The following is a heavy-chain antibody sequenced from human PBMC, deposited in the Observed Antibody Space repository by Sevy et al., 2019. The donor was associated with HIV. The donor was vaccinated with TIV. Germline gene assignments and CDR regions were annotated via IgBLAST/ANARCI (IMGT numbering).Heavy chain of an antibody. CDR1: GYSFTSYW. V-gene: IGHV5-51*01. J-gene: IGHJ3*02. Sequence: GESLKISCKGSGYSFTSYWIGWVRQMPGKGLEWMGIIYPGDSDTRYSPSFQGQVTISADKSISTAYLQWSSLNASDTAMYYCARQGVLRYFDWFSSSGFIVDIWGQGTMVTVSS. CDR2: IYPGDSDT. CDR3: ARQGVLRYFDWFSSSGFIVDI. D-gene: IGHD3-9*01.